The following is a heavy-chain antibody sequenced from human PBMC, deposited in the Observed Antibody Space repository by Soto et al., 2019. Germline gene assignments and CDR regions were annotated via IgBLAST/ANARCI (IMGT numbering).Heavy chain of an antibody. Sequence: EVQLLESGGGLVQPGGSLRLSCAASGFTFSSYAMSWVRQATGKGLEWVSAISGSGGSTYYADTVKGRFTISRYNSKNTLYLKMNSRRAEDTAVYYCAKTPVLRFLGWSVPRSYNWFDPWGQGTLVTVSS. V-gene: IGHV3-23*01. J-gene: IGHJ5*02. CDR1: GFTFSSYA. CDR3: AKTPVLRFLGWSVPRSYNWFDP. D-gene: IGHD3-3*01. CDR2: ISGSGGST.